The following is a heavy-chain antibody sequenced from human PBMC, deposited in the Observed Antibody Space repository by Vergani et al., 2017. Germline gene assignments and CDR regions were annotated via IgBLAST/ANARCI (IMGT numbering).Heavy chain of an antibody. CDR2: IYYSGST. Sequence: QLHLQESGPGLVKPSETLSLTCIVSGGSISRSRYFWGWVRQPPGKGLEWIGYIYYSGSTYYNPSLKSRVTISVDTSKNQFSLKLSSVTAADTAVYYCARVRRDDSSGYYYYYGMDVWGQXP. V-gene: IGHV4-39*07. CDR3: ARVRRDDSSGYYYYYGMDV. J-gene: IGHJ6*02. D-gene: IGHD3-22*01. CDR1: GGSISRSRYF.